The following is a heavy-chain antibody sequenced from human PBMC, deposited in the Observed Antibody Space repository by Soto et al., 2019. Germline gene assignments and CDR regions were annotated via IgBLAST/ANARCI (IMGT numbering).Heavy chain of an antibody. D-gene: IGHD1-1*01. CDR3: ARGNWDDEGYYYGMDV. Sequence: SQTLSLTCPISGDSVSRNSGAWNWIRQSPSGGLQWLGRTYYRSKWYSEYAPSVKSRITINPDTAKNQFALQLKSVTPDDSGVYCARGNWDDEGYYYGMDVRGQGISVPAS. V-gene: IGHV6-1*01. J-gene: IGHJ6*02. CDR1: GDSVSRNSGA. CDR2: TYYRSKWYS.